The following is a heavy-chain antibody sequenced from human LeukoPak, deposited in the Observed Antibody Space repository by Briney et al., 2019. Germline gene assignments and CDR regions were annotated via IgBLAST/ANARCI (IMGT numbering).Heavy chain of an antibody. Sequence: ASVKVSCKASGYTFTSYYMHWVRQAPGQGLEWMGIINPSGISTNYAQKLQGRVTMTTDTSTSTAYMELRSLRSDDTAVYYCARDIDPEGYWGQGTLVTVSS. CDR1: GYTFTSYY. CDR2: INPSGIST. V-gene: IGHV1-46*01. D-gene: IGHD1-26*01. J-gene: IGHJ4*02. CDR3: ARDIDPEGY.